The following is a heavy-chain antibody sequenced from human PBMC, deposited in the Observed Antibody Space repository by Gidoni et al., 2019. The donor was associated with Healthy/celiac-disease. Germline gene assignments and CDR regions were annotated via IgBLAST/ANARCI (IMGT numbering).Heavy chain of an antibody. J-gene: IGHJ5*02. CDR1: GGSISSSSYY. V-gene: IGHV4-39*01. Sequence: QLQLQESGPGLVKPSETLSLTCTVSGGSISSSSYYWGWSRQPPGKGLEWVGSIYYSGSPYHNPSLKSRVTISVDTSKNQFSLKLSSVTAADTAVYYCARRWLGWFDPWGQGTLVTVSS. CDR3: ARRWLGWFDP. CDR2: IYYSGSP. D-gene: IGHD2-15*01.